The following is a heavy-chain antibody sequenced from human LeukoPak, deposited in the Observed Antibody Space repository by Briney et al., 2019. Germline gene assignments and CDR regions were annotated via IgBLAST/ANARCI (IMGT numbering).Heavy chain of an antibody. CDR2: INPNSGGT. CDR1: GYTFTDYY. Sequence: ASVKVSCKASGYTFTDYYMHWVRQAPEQGLEWMGWINPNSGGTNYAQKFQGRVTMTRYTSVSTAYMELSRLTSDDTAVYYCARGVAGPYYYYYMDVWGRGTTVTVSS. D-gene: IGHD6-19*01. J-gene: IGHJ6*03. CDR3: ARGVAGPYYYYYMDV. V-gene: IGHV1-2*02.